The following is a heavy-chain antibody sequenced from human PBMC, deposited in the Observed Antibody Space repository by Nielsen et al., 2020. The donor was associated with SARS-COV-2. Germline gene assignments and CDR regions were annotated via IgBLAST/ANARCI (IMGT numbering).Heavy chain of an antibody. CDR2: IYQDGSEK. D-gene: IGHD5-18*01. Sequence: GESLKISCVVSEITFRRYWMSWVRQAPGKGLEWVAHIYQDGSEKDYVDSVKGRFTISRDNAKNSLYLQMNSLSAEDTAEYYCVRRIQLWSTSNDWYFDLWGRGTLVTVSS. J-gene: IGHJ2*01. CDR1: EITFRRYW. CDR3: VRRIQLWSTSNDWYFDL. V-gene: IGHV3-7*01.